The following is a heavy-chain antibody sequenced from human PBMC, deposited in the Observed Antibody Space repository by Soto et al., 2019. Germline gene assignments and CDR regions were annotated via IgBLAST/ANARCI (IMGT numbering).Heavy chain of an antibody. J-gene: IGHJ4*02. Sequence: QVQLVQSGAEVKKPGASVKVSCKAAGYTFTGYYIHWVRQAPGQGLEWMGWINPSSGGTNYAQKFQGRVTMTRDTSSSTAYMELSRLRSDDTAVYYCARVVSGCYDYWGQGTLVTVSS. CDR2: INPSSGGT. V-gene: IGHV1-2*02. D-gene: IGHD6-19*01. CDR1: GYTFTGYY. CDR3: ARVVSGCYDY.